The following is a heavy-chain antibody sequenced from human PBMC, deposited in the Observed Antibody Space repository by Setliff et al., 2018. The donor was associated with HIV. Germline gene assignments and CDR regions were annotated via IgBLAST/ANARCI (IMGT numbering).Heavy chain of an antibody. J-gene: IGHJ6*03. D-gene: IGHD1-26*01. V-gene: IGHV1-69*06. CDR3: AREGYSGSYFNYYYYLDV. CDR1: GGPFTSA. CDR2: IIPIFGTA. Sequence: SVKVSCKASGGPFTSAFNWVRQVPGQGLEWMGGIIPIFGTANYAQNFGGRVTITADTSTSTVYMELRSLRSDDTAVYYCAREGYSGSYFNYYYYLDVWGKGTMVTVSS.